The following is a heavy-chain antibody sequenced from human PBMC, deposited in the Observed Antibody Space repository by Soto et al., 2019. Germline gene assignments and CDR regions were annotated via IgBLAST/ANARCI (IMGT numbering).Heavy chain of an antibody. CDR1: GGTFSSYA. V-gene: IGHV1-69*13. D-gene: IGHD2-2*01. CDR2: IIPIFGTA. J-gene: IGHJ6*02. CDR3: ARSVLVPAAIGYSYYGMDV. Sequence: SVKVSCKASGGTFSSYAISWVRQAPGQGLEWMGGIIPIFGTANYAQKFQGRVTITADESTSTAYMELSSLRSEDTAVYYCARSVLVPAAIGYSYYGMDVWGQGTTVTVSS.